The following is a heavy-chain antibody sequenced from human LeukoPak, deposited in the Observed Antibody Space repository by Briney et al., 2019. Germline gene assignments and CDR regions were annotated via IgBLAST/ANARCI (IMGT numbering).Heavy chain of an antibody. D-gene: IGHD4-17*01. CDR3: ARGGLRLRKTYWYFDL. J-gene: IGHJ2*01. CDR2: MNPNSGNT. CDR1: GYTFTSYD. V-gene: IGHV1-8*01. Sequence: GASVKVSCKASGYTFTSYDINWVRQATGQGLEWMGWMNPNSGNTGYAQKFQGRVTMTRNTSISTAYMELSSLRSEDTAVYYCARGGLRLRKTYWYFDLWGRGTLVTVSS.